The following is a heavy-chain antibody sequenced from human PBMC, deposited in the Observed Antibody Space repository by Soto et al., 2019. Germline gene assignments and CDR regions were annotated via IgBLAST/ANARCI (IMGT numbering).Heavy chain of an antibody. D-gene: IGHD3-16*02. Sequence: SETLSLTCTVSGGSISSYYWSWIRHPPGMALEWIGYIYYSGSTNYNPSLKSRVTISVDTSKNQFSLKLSSVTAEDTAVYYCAKDPVWGDYIWGSYREGPWYFDLWGRGTLVTVSS. CDR3: AKDPVWGDYIWGSYREGPWYFDL. V-gene: IGHV4-59*12. CDR2: IYYSGST. J-gene: IGHJ2*01. CDR1: GGSISSYY.